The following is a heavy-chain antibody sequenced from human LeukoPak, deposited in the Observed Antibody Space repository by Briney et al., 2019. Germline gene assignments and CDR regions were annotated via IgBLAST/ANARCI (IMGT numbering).Heavy chain of an antibody. J-gene: IGHJ6*03. Sequence: GGSLRLSCVGSGFRFSNYGIHWVRQAPGKGLEWVAVISYDGSNKHYADSVKGRFSISRDNSRNTVYLQMNSLRADDTAVYSCAKSGSYFRIEYMDVWGKGTTVTVSS. V-gene: IGHV3-30*18. CDR1: GFRFSNYG. CDR3: AKSGSYFRIEYMDV. CDR2: ISYDGSNK. D-gene: IGHD1-26*01.